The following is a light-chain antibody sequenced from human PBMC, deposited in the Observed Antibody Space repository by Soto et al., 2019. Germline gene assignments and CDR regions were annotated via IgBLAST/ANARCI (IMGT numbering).Light chain of an antibody. CDR2: GAS. V-gene: IGKV3-15*01. CDR3: QHYNNWPPWT. Sequence: DIVMTQSPATLSVSPGERATLSCRASQSVSSNLAWYQHKPGQAPRLLIFGASTRATGIPARFSGSGSGTEFTLSISGLQSEDFAVYYCQHYNNWPPWTFGQGTKVEIK. J-gene: IGKJ1*01. CDR1: QSVSSN.